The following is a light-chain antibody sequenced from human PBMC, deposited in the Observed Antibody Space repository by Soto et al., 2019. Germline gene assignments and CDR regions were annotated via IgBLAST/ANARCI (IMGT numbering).Light chain of an antibody. CDR1: SADIGAYDY. CDR2: AVN. Sequence: QSVMTQTATVSATHCQSIFISWTRTSADIGAYDYVSWYQQHPGKAPKLILYAVNDRPSGVSSRFSGSKSGNTASLTISGVQPDDEADYYCSSYRSSDTLEVFGTGTKVTVL. CDR3: SSYRSSDTLEV. J-gene: IGLJ1*01. V-gene: IGLV2-14*01.